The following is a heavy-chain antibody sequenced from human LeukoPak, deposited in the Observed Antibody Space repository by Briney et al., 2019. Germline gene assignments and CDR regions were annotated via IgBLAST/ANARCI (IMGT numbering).Heavy chain of an antibody. D-gene: IGHD3-22*01. CDR2: VIPIFGTA. CDR1: GGTFSSYA. Sequence: SVKVSCKASGGTFSSYAISWVRQAPGQGLEWMGGVIPIFGTANYAQKFQGRVTITTDESTSTAYMELSSLRSEDTAVYYCASPQAYYYDSSGPPSPYYYMDVWGKGTTVTVSS. V-gene: IGHV1-69*05. J-gene: IGHJ6*03. CDR3: ASPQAYYYDSSGPPSPYYYMDV.